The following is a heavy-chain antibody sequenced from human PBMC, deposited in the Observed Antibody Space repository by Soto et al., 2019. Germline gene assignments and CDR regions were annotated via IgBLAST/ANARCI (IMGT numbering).Heavy chain of an antibody. CDR3: ARGYSYGHAFDI. D-gene: IGHD5-18*01. CDR1: GGTFSSYA. CDR2: IIPIFGTA. J-gene: IGHJ3*02. Sequence: VASVKVSCKASGGTFSSYAISWLRQAPGQGLEWMGGIIPIFGTANYAQKFQGRVTITADESTSTAYMELSSLRSEDTAVYYCARGYSYGHAFDIWGQGTMVTVS. V-gene: IGHV1-69*13.